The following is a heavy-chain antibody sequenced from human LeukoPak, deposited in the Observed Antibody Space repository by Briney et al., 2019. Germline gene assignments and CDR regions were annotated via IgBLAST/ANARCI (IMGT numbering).Heavy chain of an antibody. J-gene: IGHJ4*02. CDR1: GFTFSSYW. V-gene: IGHV3-7*03. D-gene: IGHD3-10*01. CDR2: IKQDGSEK. Sequence: GGSLRLSCAATGFTFSSYWMTWVRQAPGKGLEWVANIKQDGSEKYCVDSVKGRFTISRDNAKNSLYLQMDSLRAEDTAVYYCARDSRTMVRGVINYWGQGTLVTVSS. CDR3: ARDSRTMVRGVINY.